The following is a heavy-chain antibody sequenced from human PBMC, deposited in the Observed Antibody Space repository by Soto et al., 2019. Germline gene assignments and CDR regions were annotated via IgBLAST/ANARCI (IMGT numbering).Heavy chain of an antibody. CDR1: GFIADDYT. V-gene: IGHV3-9*02. D-gene: IGHD4-17*01. CDR2: ISSNSETI. CDR3: AKGMKWGGMTTIPYFDA. Sequence: EVQLVESGGGLVQPGRSLRLSCVGSGFIADDYTMHWVRQAPGKGLDWFSGISSNSETIHYAYSVKGRFTSSRDNAKNSLFLQLNRLRPEATPLYYWAKGMKWGGMTTIPYFDAWCQGTLVTVSS. J-gene: IGHJ4*02.